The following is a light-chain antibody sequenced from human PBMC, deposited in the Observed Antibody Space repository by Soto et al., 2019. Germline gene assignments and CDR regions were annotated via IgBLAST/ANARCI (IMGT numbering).Light chain of an antibody. CDR1: SSVPSIY. CDR3: QQCATSPWT. Sequence: EIVLTQSPGSLSLSPGERATLSCRASSSVPSIYLAWYQQKPGQAPRVLIYATSSRATGIPDRFSGSGSGTDVTLTISRLEPEDFALYFCQQCATSPWTFGQGTKVEIK. J-gene: IGKJ1*01. V-gene: IGKV3-20*01. CDR2: ATS.